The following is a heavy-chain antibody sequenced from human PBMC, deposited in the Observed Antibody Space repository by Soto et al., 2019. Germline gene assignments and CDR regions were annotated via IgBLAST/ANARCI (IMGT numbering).Heavy chain of an antibody. J-gene: IGHJ4*02. CDR3: ARGYSYTQPVFDY. V-gene: IGHV3-74*01. D-gene: IGHD5-18*01. CDR1: EFTFSSYW. Sequence: PGGSLRLSCAASEFTFSSYWMHWVRQAPGKGLVWVSRINSDGSSTSYADSVKGRFTISRDNFKNTLYLQMNSLRAEDTAVYYCARGYSYTQPVFDYWGLGTLVTVSS. CDR2: INSDGSST.